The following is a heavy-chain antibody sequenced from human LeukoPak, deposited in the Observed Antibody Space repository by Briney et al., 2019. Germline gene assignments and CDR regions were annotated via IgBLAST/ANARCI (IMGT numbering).Heavy chain of an antibody. J-gene: IGHJ4*02. CDR2: IGAYNGNT. V-gene: IGHV1-18*01. Sequence: ASVKVSCKASGYTFTSYGISWVRQAPGQGLEWMGWIGAYNGNTNYAQKLQGRVTMTTDTSTSTAYMELRSLRSDDTAVYYCARVVSGYYYDSSGPPDYWGQGTLVTVSS. CDR3: ARVVSGYYYDSSGPPDY. D-gene: IGHD3-22*01. CDR1: GYTFTSYG.